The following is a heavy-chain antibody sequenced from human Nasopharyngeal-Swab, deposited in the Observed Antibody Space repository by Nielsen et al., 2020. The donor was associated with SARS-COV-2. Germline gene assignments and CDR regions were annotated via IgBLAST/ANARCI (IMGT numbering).Heavy chain of an antibody. D-gene: IGHD5-24*01. CDR3: ARAFRDGYNYGY. CDR2: INPSGGST. J-gene: IGHJ4*02. Sequence: WVRQAPGQGLEWMGIINPSGGSTSYAQKFQGRVTMTRDTSTSTVYMELSSLRSEDTAVYYCARAFRDGYNYGYWGQGTLVTV. V-gene: IGHV1-46*01.